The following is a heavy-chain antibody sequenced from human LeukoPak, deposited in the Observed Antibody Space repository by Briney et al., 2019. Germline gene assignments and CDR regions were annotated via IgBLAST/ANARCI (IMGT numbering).Heavy chain of an antibody. V-gene: IGHV4-34*01. Sequence: SETLSLTCAVYGGSFSGYYWSWIRQPPGKGLEWIGEINHSGSTNYNPSLKSRVTISVDTSKNQFSLKLSSVTAADTAVYYCASIAARRSSGAFDIWGQGTMVTVSS. CDR1: GGSFSGYY. CDR2: INHSGST. CDR3: ASIAARRSSGAFDI. J-gene: IGHJ3*02. D-gene: IGHD6-6*01.